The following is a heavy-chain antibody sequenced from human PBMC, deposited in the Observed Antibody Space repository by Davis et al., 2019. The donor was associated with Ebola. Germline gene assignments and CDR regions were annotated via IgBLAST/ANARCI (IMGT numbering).Heavy chain of an antibody. CDR2: INAGNGNT. D-gene: IGHD5-12*01. CDR3: ARALRLVTYYYYGMDV. J-gene: IGHJ6*02. V-gene: IGHV1-3*01. CDR1: GYTFTSYA. Sequence: AASVKVSCKASGYTFTSYAMHWVRQAPGQRLEWMGWINAGNGNTKYSQKFRGRVTITRDTSASTAYMELSSLRSEDTAVYYCARALRLVTYYYYGMDVWGQGTTVTVSS.